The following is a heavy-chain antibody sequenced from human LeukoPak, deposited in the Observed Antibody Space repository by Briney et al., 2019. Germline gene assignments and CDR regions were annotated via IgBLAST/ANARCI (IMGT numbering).Heavy chain of an antibody. CDR3: ARGYCSSTSCYIWARRNNWFDP. D-gene: IGHD2-2*02. Sequence: PSETLSLTCAVYGGSFSGYYWSWIRQPPGKGLEWIGEINHSGSTNYNPSLKSRVTISVDTSKNQFSLKLSSVTAADTAVYYCARGYCSSTSCYIWARRNNWFDPWGQGTLVTVSS. V-gene: IGHV4-34*01. CDR1: GGSFSGYY. CDR2: INHSGST. J-gene: IGHJ5*02.